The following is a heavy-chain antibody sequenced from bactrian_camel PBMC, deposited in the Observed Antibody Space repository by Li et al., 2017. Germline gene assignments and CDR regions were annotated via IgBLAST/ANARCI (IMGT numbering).Heavy chain of an antibody. D-gene: IGHD6*01. V-gene: IGHV3S63*01. Sequence: HVQLVESGGSSVQAGGSLRLSCKPSFFILDDLEMAWYRQTPGNECELVASITGDGVTYYTDAVKGRFTISRDNAKNTMYLQMNSLKSEDTALYYCATGYGSSSLSTPRGQGTQVTVS. CDR3: ATGYGSSSLSTP. CDR1: FFILDDLE. J-gene: IGHJ4*01. CDR2: ITGDGVT.